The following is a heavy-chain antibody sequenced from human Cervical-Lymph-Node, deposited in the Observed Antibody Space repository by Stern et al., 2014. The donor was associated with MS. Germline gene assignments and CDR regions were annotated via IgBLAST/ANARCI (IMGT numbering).Heavy chain of an antibody. D-gene: IGHD3-16*01. V-gene: IGHV1-69*01. CDR3: ARNVGDTTLGH. J-gene: IGHJ4*02. Sequence: QVQLVQSGAAVKKSGSSVKVSCKASGGTLRSYVITWARQASGQGPEWMGEISANFGTATYAQQFQGRVTITADEYTSTVYMELSSLRAEDTAVYYCARNVGDTTLGHWGQGSQVIVSS. CDR2: ISANFGTA. CDR1: GGTLRSYV.